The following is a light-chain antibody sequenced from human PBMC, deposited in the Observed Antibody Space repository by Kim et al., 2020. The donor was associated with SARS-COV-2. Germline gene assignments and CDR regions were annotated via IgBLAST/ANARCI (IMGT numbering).Light chain of an antibody. CDR1: TGAVTTAYW. CDR2: DTN. J-gene: IGLJ3*02. Sequence: QAVVTQEPSLTVSPGGTVTLTCASSTGAVTTAYWPNWFQRKPGQPPRALIYDTNSRHSWTPGRFSGSLIGGQAALTLSGVQPEDEAEYYCLLFYRGTWVFGGGTQMTVL. CDR3: LLFYRGTWV. V-gene: IGLV7-43*01.